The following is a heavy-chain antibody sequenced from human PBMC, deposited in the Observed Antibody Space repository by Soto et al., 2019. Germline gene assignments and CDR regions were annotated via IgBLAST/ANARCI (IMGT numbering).Heavy chain of an antibody. D-gene: IGHD3-10*01. Sequence: QVQLVESGGGVVQPGRSLRLSCAASGFIFSNYGMHWVRQAPGRGLEWVAVISYDVSDKYYADSVKGRFTISRDNSKNTLYLQMNSLKAEDTAMYYCAKDQVFRGVTAPFAPWGQGTLVTVSS. CDR3: AKDQVFRGVTAPFAP. V-gene: IGHV3-30*18. CDR1: GFIFSNYG. CDR2: ISYDVSDK. J-gene: IGHJ5*02.